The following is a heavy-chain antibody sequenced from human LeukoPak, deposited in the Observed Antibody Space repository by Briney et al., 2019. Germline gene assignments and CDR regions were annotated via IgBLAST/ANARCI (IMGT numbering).Heavy chain of an antibody. CDR1: GGSISSSSYN. CDR3: ARQRLYGALNFFDY. D-gene: IGHD4-17*01. J-gene: IGHJ4*02. CDR2: IYYRGGT. Sequence: ASETLSLTCTVSGGSISSSSYNWGWIRQPPGKGLEWIGSIYYRGGTYYNPSLKSRVTISVDTSKNQFSLKLSSVTAADTAVYYCARQRLYGALNFFDYWGQGTLVTVSS. V-gene: IGHV4-39*01.